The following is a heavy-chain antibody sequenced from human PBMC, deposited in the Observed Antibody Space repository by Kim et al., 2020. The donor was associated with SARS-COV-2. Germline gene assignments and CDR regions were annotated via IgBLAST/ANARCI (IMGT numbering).Heavy chain of an antibody. CDR2: IKSKTDGGTT. CDR1: GFTFSNDW. J-gene: IGHJ1*01. Sequence: GGSLRLSCAASGFTFSNDWMSWVRQAPGKGLEWVGRIKSKTDGGTTDYAAPVKGRFTISRDDSKNTLYLQMNSLKTEDTAVYYCTTDPEQQQLGEYFQHWGQGTLVTVSS. V-gene: IGHV3-15*01. D-gene: IGHD6-13*01. CDR3: TTDPEQQQLGEYFQH.